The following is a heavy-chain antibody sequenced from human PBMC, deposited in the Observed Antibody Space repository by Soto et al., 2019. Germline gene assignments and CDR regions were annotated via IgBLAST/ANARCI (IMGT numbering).Heavy chain of an antibody. CDR2: IWYDGSIK. V-gene: IGHV3-33*01. Sequence: QVQLVESGGGVVQPGRSLRLSCAASGFTFGIYGMHWVRQAPGKGLEWVAVIWYDGSIKYHADSVKGRFTISRDNSKNTVYLQMTSLREEDRAVYYCARATSGSFEALDRGGKGTMVTFSS. D-gene: IGHD1-26*01. CDR1: GFTFGIYG. J-gene: IGHJ3*02. CDR3: ARATSGSFEALDR.